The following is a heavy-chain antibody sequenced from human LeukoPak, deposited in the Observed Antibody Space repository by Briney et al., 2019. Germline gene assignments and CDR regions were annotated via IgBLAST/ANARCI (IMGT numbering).Heavy chain of an antibody. CDR3: ARGLQAAAVTFDI. CDR1: GASISSYC. CDR2: IYYNGNT. V-gene: IGHV4-59*01. Sequence: SETLSLTCTVSGASISSYCWSWIRQPPGKGLEWIGYIYYNGNTNYNPSLKSRVTISVDTSKKQFSLKLSSVTAADTAVYYCARGLQAAAVTFDIWGQGTMATVSS. J-gene: IGHJ3*02. D-gene: IGHD6-13*01.